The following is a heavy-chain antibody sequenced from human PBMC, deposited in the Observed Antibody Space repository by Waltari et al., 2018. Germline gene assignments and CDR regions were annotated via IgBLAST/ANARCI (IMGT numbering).Heavy chain of an antibody. CDR3: ARDPYTGGYGAFDI. CDR1: GFSFRPSC. D-gene: IGHD3-10*01. Sequence: EVQLVESGGGVVQPGGSLSLSCAASGFSFRPSCMSWVRQAPGKGLEWVANIKEDGNQKNYLDSVEGRLTVSSDNAKNSLYLQMNSLSAEDTAVYYCARDPYTGGYGAFDIWGQGTMVTVSS. J-gene: IGHJ3*02. CDR2: IKEDGNQK. V-gene: IGHV3-7*01.